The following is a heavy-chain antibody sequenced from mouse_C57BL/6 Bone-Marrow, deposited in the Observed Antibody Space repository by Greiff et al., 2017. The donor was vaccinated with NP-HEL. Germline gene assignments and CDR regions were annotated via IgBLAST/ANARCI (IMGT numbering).Heavy chain of an antibody. CDR1: GFTFSSYA. D-gene: IGHD1-1*01. J-gene: IGHJ3*01. CDR2: ISDGGSYT. CDR3: ARDGPLYYYGGSLFAY. Sequence: EVKLVESGGGLVKPGGSLKLSCAASGFTFSSYAMSWVRQTPEKRLEWVATISDGGSYTYYPDNVKGRFTISRDNAKNNLYLQMSHLKSEDTAMYYCARDGPLYYYGGSLFAYWGQGTLVTVSA. V-gene: IGHV5-4*01.